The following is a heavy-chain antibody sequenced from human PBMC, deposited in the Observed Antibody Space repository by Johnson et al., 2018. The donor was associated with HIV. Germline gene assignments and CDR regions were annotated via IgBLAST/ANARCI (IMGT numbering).Heavy chain of an antibody. Sequence: VQLVESGGGLVQPGGSLRLSCAASGFTFSSYAMSWVRQAPGKGLEWVSAISGSGGSTYYADSVKGRFTISRDNSKKSLYLQMNSLIAEDTAVYYCAREQKFCSGGSCSNAFDVWGQGTMVTVSS. CDR3: AREQKFCSGGSCSNAFDV. CDR1: GFTFSSYA. V-gene: IGHV3-23*04. D-gene: IGHD2-15*01. J-gene: IGHJ3*01. CDR2: ISGSGGST.